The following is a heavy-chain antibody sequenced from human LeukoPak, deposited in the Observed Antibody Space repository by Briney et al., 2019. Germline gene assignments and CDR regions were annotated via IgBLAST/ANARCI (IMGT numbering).Heavy chain of an antibody. CDR3: SSGSYYPFDY. Sequence: ASVKVSCKASGYTFTSYDINWVRQATGQGLEWMGWMNLNSGNTGYAQKFQGRVTMTRNTSISTAYMELSSLRSEDTAVYYCSSGSYYPFDYWGQGTLVTVAS. D-gene: IGHD3-10*01. CDR2: MNLNSGNT. CDR1: GYTFTSYD. V-gene: IGHV1-8*01. J-gene: IGHJ4*02.